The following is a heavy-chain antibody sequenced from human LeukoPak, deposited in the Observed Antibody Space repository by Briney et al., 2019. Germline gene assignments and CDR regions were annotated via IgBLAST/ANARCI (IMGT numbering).Heavy chain of an antibody. J-gene: IGHJ4*02. D-gene: IGHD1-26*01. CDR3: ARVVGATVLDY. Sequence: SETLSLTCTVSGGSISSYYWGWIRQPPGKGLEWIGSIYYSGSTYYNPSLKSRVTISVDTSKNQFSLKLSSVTAADTAVYYCARVVGATVLDYWGQGTLVTVSS. CDR2: IYYSGST. CDR1: GGSISSYY. V-gene: IGHV4-39*07.